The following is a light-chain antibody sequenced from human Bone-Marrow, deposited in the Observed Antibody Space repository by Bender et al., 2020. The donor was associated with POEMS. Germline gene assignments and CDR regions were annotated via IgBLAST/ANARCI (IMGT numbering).Light chain of an antibody. CDR1: SSDIGTYDY. CDR2: VDT. CDR3: CSHGGMI. J-gene: IGLJ2*01. V-gene: IGLV2-23*01. Sequence: QSALTQPASVSGSPGQSITVSFTGTSSDIGTYDYVSWYQQHPGKAPELILYVDTKRPSRVSNRFSGSKSANTASLTISGLQAEDEAVYYCCSHGGMIFGGGTKVTVL.